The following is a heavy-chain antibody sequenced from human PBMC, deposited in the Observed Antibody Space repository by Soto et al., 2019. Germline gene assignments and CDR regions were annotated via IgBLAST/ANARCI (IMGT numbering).Heavy chain of an antibody. V-gene: IGHV1-69*01. J-gene: IGHJ4*02. Sequence: QVQRVQSGAEVKKPGSSVKVSCKASGGTFSSYASSWVRQAPGQGLEWMGGIIPIFGTANYAQKFQGRVTITADESTSTAYMELSSLRSEDTAVYYCARDGGGSYREFDYWGQRTLVTVSS. CDR1: GGTFSSYA. D-gene: IGHD1-26*01. CDR3: ARDGGGSYREFDY. CDR2: IIPIFGTA.